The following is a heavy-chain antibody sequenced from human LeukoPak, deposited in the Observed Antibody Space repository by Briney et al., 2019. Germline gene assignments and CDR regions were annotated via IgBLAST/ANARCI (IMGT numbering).Heavy chain of an antibody. CDR1: GGSIGSYY. J-gene: IGHJ4*02. D-gene: IGHD5-18*01. CDR2: IYHSGTT. CDR3: ARIVPYNYGYVDY. V-gene: IGHV4-59*01. Sequence: PSETLSLTCTVSGGSIGSYYWSWIRQPPGKGLECIGYIYHSGTTNYNPSLKSRVSISVDTSKNQFSLRLSSVTAADTALYYCARIVPYNYGYVDYWGQGTLVTVSS.